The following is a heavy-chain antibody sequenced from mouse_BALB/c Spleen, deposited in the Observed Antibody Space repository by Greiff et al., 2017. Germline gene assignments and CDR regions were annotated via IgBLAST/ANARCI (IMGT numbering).Heavy chain of an antibody. CDR2: ISSGGSYT. CDR3: ARKGY. J-gene: IGHJ3*01. Sequence: EVKLVESGGGLVKPGGSLKLSCAASGFTFSSYAMSWVRQTPEKRLEWVATISSGGSYTYYPDSVKGRFTISRDNAKNTLYLQMSSLRSEDTAMYYCARKGYWGQGTLVTVSA. V-gene: IGHV5-9-3*01. CDR1: GFTFSSYA.